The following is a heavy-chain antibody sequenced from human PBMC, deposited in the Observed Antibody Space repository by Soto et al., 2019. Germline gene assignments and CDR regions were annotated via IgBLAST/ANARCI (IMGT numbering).Heavy chain of an antibody. Sequence: ASVKVSCKASGYTFTNYAIHWVRQAHGQRLEWMGWINAGNGNTKYSQKFQGRVSIARDTSASTAYLDLSSLRSEDTAVYYCARDGLQVIRGDYYYYMDVWGKGTTVTVSS. CDR3: ARDGLQVIRGDYYYYMDV. V-gene: IGHV1-3*01. J-gene: IGHJ6*03. CDR1: GYTFTNYA. CDR2: INAGNGNT. D-gene: IGHD3-3*01.